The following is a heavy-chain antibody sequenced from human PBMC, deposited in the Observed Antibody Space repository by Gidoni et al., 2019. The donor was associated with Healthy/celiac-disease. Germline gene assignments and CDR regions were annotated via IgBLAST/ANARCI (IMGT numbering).Heavy chain of an antibody. D-gene: IGHD6-6*01. V-gene: IGHV3-33*01. CDR2: IWYDGSNK. CDR1: GFTFSSDG. Sequence: VQLVESGGGVVQPGRSLRLSCAASGFTFSSDGMHWVRQAPGKGLEWGAVIWYDGSNKYYADSVKGRFTISRDNSKNTLYLQMNSRRAEDTAVYYCAREGEYSSSSGLDYWGQGTLVTVSS. J-gene: IGHJ4*02. CDR3: AREGEYSSSSGLDY.